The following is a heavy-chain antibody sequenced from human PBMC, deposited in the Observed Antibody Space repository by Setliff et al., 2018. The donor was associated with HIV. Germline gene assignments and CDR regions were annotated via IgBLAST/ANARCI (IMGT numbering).Heavy chain of an antibody. CDR3: ATLHYGRRYFDL. Sequence: PSETLSLTCNVSGASITSASYYWSWIRQHPGKGLEWIGYIYYSGSTNYNPSLKSRVTTSVDTSKNQFSLKLSSVTAADTAVYYYATLHYGRRYFDLWGRGTLVTVSS. V-gene: IGHV4-61*01. CDR1: GASITSASYY. D-gene: IGHD4-17*01. CDR2: IYYSGST. J-gene: IGHJ2*01.